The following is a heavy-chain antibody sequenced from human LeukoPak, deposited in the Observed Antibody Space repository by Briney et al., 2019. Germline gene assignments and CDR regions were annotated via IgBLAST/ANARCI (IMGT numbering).Heavy chain of an antibody. CDR3: ARGPHWDPHFDY. D-gene: IGHD7-27*01. J-gene: IGHJ4*02. CDR2: INPNSGGT. Sequence: GASVKVSCKASGYTSSGYYMHWVRQAPGQGLEWMGWINPNSGGTNYAQKFQGRVTMTRDTSISTAYMELSRLRSDDTAVYYCARGPHWDPHFDYWGQGTLVTVSS. CDR1: GYTSSGYY. V-gene: IGHV1-2*02.